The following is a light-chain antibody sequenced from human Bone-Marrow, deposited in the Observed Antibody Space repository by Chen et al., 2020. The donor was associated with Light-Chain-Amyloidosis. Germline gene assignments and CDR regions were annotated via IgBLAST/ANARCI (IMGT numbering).Light chain of an antibody. Sequence: EIVLTQSPATLSLSPGDRVTLSCRASQSVRFSLAWYQQKPGQAPRLLIYDASHRATGIPARFSGSGSGTDFTLTITNLEPDDFAVYYCQQRSSWPTFGQGTRLEI. J-gene: IGKJ5*01. V-gene: IGKV3-11*01. CDR1: QSVRFS. CDR3: QQRSSWPT. CDR2: DAS.